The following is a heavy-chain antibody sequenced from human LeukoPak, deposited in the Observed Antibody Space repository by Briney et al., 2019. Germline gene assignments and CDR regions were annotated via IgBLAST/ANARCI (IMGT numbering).Heavy chain of an antibody. V-gene: IGHV3-48*02. CDR1: GFTFGTYS. J-gene: IGHJ3*02. Sequence: GGSLRLSRAASGFTFGTYSMNWVRQAPGKGLEWVSYISSTSSTKYYADSVEGRFTISRDNAKNSLFLQMNSLRDEDTAVYYCARDGDSSGYYAAFDIWGQGTMVTVSS. CDR2: ISSTSSTK. D-gene: IGHD3-22*01. CDR3: ARDGDSSGYYAAFDI.